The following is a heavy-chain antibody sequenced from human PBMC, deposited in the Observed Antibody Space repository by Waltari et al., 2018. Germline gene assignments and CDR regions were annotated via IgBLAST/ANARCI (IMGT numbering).Heavy chain of an antibody. CDR3: ARASRIMITFGGVIAFDP. J-gene: IGHJ5*02. CDR1: GSSISNDSYY. V-gene: IGHV4-39*01. Sequence: QLQLQESGPGLVKPSETLSLTCTVSGSSISNDSYYWGWIRPPPGKGLEWIGSIYHTGSTYYNPSLKSRVTVSQDTPRNQFSLKLSSVTAADTALYYCARASRIMITFGGVIAFDPWGQGALVTVSS. D-gene: IGHD3-16*02. CDR2: IYHTGST.